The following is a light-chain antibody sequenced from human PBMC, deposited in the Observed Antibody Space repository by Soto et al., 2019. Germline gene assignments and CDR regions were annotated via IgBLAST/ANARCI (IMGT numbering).Light chain of an antibody. J-gene: IGLJ1*01. CDR1: SSDVGAYNY. Sequence: QSVLTQPASVSGSPGQSITIPCTGTSSDVGAYNYVYWYQQHPGKVPKLMIYEVSDRPSGVSNRFSGSKFGNTASLTISGLQAEDEADYYCSSYTSSSTYVFGTGTKVTVL. CDR3: SSYTSSSTYV. CDR2: EVS. V-gene: IGLV2-14*01.